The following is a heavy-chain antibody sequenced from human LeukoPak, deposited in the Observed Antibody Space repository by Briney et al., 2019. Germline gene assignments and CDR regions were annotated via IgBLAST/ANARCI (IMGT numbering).Heavy chain of an antibody. Sequence: GSLRLSCAASGFTFSSYSMNWVRQPPGKGLEWIGEINHSGSTNYNPSLKSRVTISVDTSKNQFSLKLSSVTAADTAVYYCARVDRSSGYYYYGMDVWGQGTTVTVSS. D-gene: IGHD3-22*01. J-gene: IGHJ6*02. CDR2: INHSGST. CDR1: GFTFSSYS. CDR3: ARVDRSSGYYYYGMDV. V-gene: IGHV4-34*01.